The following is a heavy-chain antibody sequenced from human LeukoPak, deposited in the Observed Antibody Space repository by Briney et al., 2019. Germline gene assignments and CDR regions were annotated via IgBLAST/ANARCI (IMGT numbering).Heavy chain of an antibody. CDR3: AREGVPDIVVVPAAIPDAFDI. J-gene: IGHJ3*02. CDR1: GFSFSTYS. V-gene: IGHV3-48*04. D-gene: IGHD2-2*01. CDR2: ISGSSATI. Sequence: PGGSLRLSCEASGFSFSTYSMNWVRQAPGKGLEWVSHISGSSATIHYADSVKGRFTTSRDNTKHSLYLQMSSLRADDTAVYYCAREGVPDIVVVPAAIPDAFDIWGQGTMVTVSS.